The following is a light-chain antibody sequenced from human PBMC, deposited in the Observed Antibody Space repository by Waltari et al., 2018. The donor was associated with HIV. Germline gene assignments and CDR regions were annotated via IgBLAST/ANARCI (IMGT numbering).Light chain of an antibody. CDR3: QQSSLTPRTPRT. J-gene: IGKJ1*01. Sequence: IQMTQSPSSLSAALGDRVTITCRASQTIGNYLNWYQQKPGRAPKLLIDAASRLQTGVPSRFSGSGSGTEFTLTISGLQHDDYATYYCQQSSLTPRTPRTFGQGTKVEI. CDR1: QTIGNY. V-gene: IGKV1-39*01. CDR2: AAS.